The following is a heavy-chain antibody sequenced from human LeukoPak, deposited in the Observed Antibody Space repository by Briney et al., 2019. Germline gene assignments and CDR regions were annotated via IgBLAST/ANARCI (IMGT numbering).Heavy chain of an antibody. D-gene: IGHD6-13*01. Sequence: PGGSLRLSCAASGFXFSSSWIHWVRQGPGKGLVWVSRVNSDGLSTTYADSVKGRFTISRDNAKNSLFLHMNSLRAEDTAVYYCASAPPGITASFDYWGQGTLVTVSS. CDR1: GFXFSSSW. J-gene: IGHJ4*02. CDR3: ASAPPGITASFDY. V-gene: IGHV3-74*01. CDR2: VNSDGLST.